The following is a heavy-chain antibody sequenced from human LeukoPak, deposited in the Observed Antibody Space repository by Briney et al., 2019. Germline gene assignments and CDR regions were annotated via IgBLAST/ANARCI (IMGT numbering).Heavy chain of an antibody. CDR2: ISSSSSAI. V-gene: IGHV3-48*04. J-gene: IGHJ5*02. Sequence: GGSLRLSCAASGFTFSSYSMNWVRQAPGKGLEWVSCISSSSSAIYYADSVKGRFTISRDNAKNSLYLQMNSLRAEDTAVYYCAGGTLLDGDYVSWFDPWGQGTLVTVSS. CDR1: GFTFSSYS. CDR3: AGGTLLDGDYVSWFDP. D-gene: IGHD4-17*01.